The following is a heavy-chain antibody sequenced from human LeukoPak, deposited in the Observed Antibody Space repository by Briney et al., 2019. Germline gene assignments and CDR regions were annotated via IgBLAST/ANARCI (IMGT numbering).Heavy chain of an antibody. D-gene: IGHD3-10*01. Sequence: SETLSLTCTVSGGSISSYYWSWIRQPPGKGLEWIRYIYYSGSTNYNPSLKSRVTISLDTSKNQFSLKLSSVTAADTAVYYCARGDYYGSGSYYNWFDPWGQGTLVTVSS. V-gene: IGHV4-59*01. J-gene: IGHJ5*02. CDR1: GGSISSYY. CDR3: ARGDYYGSGSYYNWFDP. CDR2: IYYSGST.